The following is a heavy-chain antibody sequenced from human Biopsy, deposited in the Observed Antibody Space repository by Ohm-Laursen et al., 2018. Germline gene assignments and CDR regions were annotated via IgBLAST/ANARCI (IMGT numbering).Heavy chain of an antibody. CDR2: IIPIPNVA. CDR1: GDSFTSYA. J-gene: IGHJ5*02. D-gene: IGHD1-26*01. CDR3: AGGEGSSWFDP. Sequence: ASVTVSCKASGDSFTSYAIGWVRQAPGQGLEWMGGIIPIPNVATYAQKFQGRITITADETTSTAYMELSCLTSEGPAVYFCAGGEGSSWFDPWGHGTLVTVSS. V-gene: IGHV1-69*10.